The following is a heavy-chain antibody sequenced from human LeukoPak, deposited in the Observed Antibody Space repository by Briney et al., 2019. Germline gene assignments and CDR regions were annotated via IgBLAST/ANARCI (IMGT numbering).Heavy chain of an antibody. J-gene: IGHJ6*02. CDR2: VYSGGTT. V-gene: IGHV3-66*01. D-gene: IGHD6-13*01. Sequence: GGSLRLSCAASGFTFRNHAMTWVRQAPGKGLEWVSVVYSGGTTYYTDSVKGRFTISRDKSKNTLYLQMNSLSVEDTAVYYCARGARLTSSIAAPGTTYYYYVMDVWGQGTTVTVSS. CDR1: GFTFRNHA. CDR3: ARGARLTSSIAAPGTTYYYYVMDV.